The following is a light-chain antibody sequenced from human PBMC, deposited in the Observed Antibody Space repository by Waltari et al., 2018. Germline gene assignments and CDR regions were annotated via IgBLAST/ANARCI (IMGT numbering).Light chain of an antibody. J-gene: IGLJ1*01. Sequence: SYELTQPPSVSVSPGQTARITCSGDALANQYVYWYQQKPGQAPVLSSYKDTTRPSGIPGRFSGSSSGTTVTLTISEVQAEEEADYYCQSSDTNCTHVFGLGTKVTVL. V-gene: IGLV3-25*02. CDR2: KDT. CDR3: QSSDTNCTHV. CDR1: ALANQY.